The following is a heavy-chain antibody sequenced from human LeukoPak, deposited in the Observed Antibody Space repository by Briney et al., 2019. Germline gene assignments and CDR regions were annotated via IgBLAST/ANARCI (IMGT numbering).Heavy chain of an antibody. CDR3: ARDEDSSGYLFDY. CDR1: RFTFSSYA. Sequence: GRSLRLSCAASRFTFSSYAMHWVRQAPGKGLEWVAVISYDGSNKHYADSVKGRFTISRDNSKNTLYLQMNSLRAEDTAVYYCARDEDSSGYLFDYWGQGTLVTVSS. CDR2: ISYDGSNK. V-gene: IGHV3-30*01. D-gene: IGHD3-22*01. J-gene: IGHJ4*02.